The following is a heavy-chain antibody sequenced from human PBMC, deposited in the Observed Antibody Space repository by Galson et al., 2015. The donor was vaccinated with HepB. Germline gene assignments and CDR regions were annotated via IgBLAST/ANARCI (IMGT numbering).Heavy chain of an antibody. Sequence: SLRLSCAASGFTFSRYAMHWVRQATGKGLEWVAVISSDGSNKYYADSVKGRFTISRDNSKNTLYLQMNSLRAEDTAVYYCAKAAYDFYYYGMDVWGQGTTVTVSS. CDR3: AKAAYDFYYYGMDV. CDR1: GFTFSRYA. CDR2: ISSDGSNK. J-gene: IGHJ6*02. D-gene: IGHD3-3*01. V-gene: IGHV3-30*18.